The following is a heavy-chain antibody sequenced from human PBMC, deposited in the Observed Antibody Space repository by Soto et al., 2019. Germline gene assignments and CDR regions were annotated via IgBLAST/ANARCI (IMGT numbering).Heavy chain of an antibody. CDR2: ISSSSSYI. CDR3: ARDLAAINTGGDFDI. V-gene: IGHV3-21*01. CDR1: GFTFSSYS. J-gene: IGHJ3*02. D-gene: IGHD2-8*02. Sequence: AGGSLRLSCAASGFTFSSYSMNWVRQAPGKGLEWVSSISSSSSYIYYADSVKGRFTISRDNAKNSLYLQMNSLRSEDTAVYYCARDLAAINTGGDFDIWGQGTMVTVSS.